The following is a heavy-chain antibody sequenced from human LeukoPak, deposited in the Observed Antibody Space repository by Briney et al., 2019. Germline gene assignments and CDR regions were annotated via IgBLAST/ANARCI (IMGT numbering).Heavy chain of an antibody. D-gene: IGHD1-1*01. CDR1: GFTFSTYA. Sequence: GGSLRLSCADSGFTFSTYAMGWVRQSPGKGLEWVSSIKGGGGDPFYADSVKGRFTISRDNSKDTLFLQLNSLRAEDSAVYYCAKGGHDFNPFYWWGQGTLVTVSS. CDR3: AKGGHDFNPFYW. J-gene: IGHJ4*02. CDR2: IKGGGGDP. V-gene: IGHV3-23*01.